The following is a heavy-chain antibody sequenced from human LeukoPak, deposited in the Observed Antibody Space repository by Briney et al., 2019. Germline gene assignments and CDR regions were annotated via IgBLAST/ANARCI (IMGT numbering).Heavy chain of an antibody. CDR3: ARALSSSWPFDY. J-gene: IGHJ4*02. D-gene: IGHD6-13*01. Sequence: PGGSLRLSCAASGFTFSSYGMHWVRQAPGKGLEWVAVIWYDGSNKYYADSVKGRFTISRDNSKNTLYLQMNSLRAEDTAVYYCARALSSSWPFDYWGQGTLATVSS. CDR1: GFTFSSYG. V-gene: IGHV3-33*01. CDR2: IWYDGSNK.